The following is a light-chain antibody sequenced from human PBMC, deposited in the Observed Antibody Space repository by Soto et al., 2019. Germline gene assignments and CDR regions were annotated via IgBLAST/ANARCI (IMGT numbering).Light chain of an antibody. CDR3: QQSYTTLGT. Sequence: DIQMTQSPSSLSAIVGDRVTITCRASQTISGFLNWYQQKPGKAPGLLIHSASTLQSGVASRFSGSGAGTEFTLTINSVQPEDFAAYYGQQSYTTLGTFGQGTTVEIK. CDR1: QTISGF. V-gene: IGKV1-39*01. CDR2: SAS. J-gene: IGKJ1*01.